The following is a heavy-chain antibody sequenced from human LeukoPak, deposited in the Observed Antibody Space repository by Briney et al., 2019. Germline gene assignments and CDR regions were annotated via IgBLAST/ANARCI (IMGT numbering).Heavy chain of an antibody. D-gene: IGHD5-24*01. CDR3: VVYTGGYRSQF. CDR1: GFTFTNYA. CDR2: ISDRVDRQ. V-gene: IGHV3-23*01. J-gene: IGHJ4*02. Sequence: HPGGSLRLSCAASGFTFTNYAMSWVRQAPGKGLEWVSAISDRVDRQYYADSVKGRFTISRDNSMNTLRLQMNSLSVEDTAVYYCVVYTGGYRSQFWGQGTLVTVSS.